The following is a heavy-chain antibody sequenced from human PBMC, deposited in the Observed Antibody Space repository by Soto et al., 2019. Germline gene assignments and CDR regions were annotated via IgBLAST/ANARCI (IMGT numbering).Heavy chain of an antibody. D-gene: IGHD3-3*01. V-gene: IGHV4-59*08. CDR1: GGSISSYC. J-gene: IGHJ4*02. CDR3: ARGVEWLLSSFDY. Sequence: PSETLSLTCTVSGGSISSYCWSWIRKPPGKGLEWIGYIYYSGSTNYNPSLKSRVTISVDTSKNQFSLKLSSVTAADTAVYYCARGVEWLLSSFDYWGQGTLVTVSS. CDR2: IYYSGST.